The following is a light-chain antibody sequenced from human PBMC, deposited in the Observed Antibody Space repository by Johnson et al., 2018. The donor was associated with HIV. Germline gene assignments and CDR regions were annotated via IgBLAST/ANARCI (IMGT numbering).Light chain of an antibody. V-gene: IGLV1-51*01. CDR3: GTWDGSLSVYV. CDR2: DNN. Sequence: QSVLTQPPSVSAAPGQKVTISCSGSSSNIGKNYVSWYQQLPGTAPKLLIYDNNKRPSGIPDRFSGSKSGTSATLGITGLQTGDEADYYCGTWDGSLSVYVFGTGTKVTVL. CDR1: SSNIGKNY. J-gene: IGLJ1*01.